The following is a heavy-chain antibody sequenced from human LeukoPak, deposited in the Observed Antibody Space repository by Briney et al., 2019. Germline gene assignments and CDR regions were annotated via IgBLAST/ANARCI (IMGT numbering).Heavy chain of an antibody. Sequence: SETLSLTCTVSGGSISSSSYYWSWIRQPPGKRLEWIAEINHSGSTNYNPSLKSRVTMLVDTSKNQFSLKLSSVTAADTAVYYCARAGTYERGYYYFYGMDVWGQGTTVTVSS. D-gene: IGHD3-22*01. CDR1: GGSISSSSYY. J-gene: IGHJ6*02. V-gene: IGHV4-39*07. CDR3: ARAGTYERGYYYFYGMDV. CDR2: INHSGST.